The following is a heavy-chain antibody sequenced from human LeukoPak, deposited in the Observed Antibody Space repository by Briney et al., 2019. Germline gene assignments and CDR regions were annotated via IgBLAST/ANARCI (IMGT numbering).Heavy chain of an antibody. Sequence: LAGGSLRLSCTAPGFTFGDYAMSWVRQAPGKGREWGGFIRSKAYGRKTEYAASVKGRFTISRDDYKSIAYLPTNSMKTEDTAVYYCTTSVNDSPELLGPYWFDPWGQGTLVTVSS. D-gene: IGHD1-26*01. CDR3: TTSVNDSPELLGPYWFDP. V-gene: IGHV3-49*04. CDR1: GFTFGDYA. J-gene: IGHJ5*02. CDR2: IRSKAYGRKT.